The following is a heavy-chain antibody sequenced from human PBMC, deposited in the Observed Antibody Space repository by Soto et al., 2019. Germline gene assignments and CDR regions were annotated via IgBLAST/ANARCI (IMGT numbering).Heavy chain of an antibody. Sequence: PGGSLRLSCAASGFTFSSYAMSWVRQAPGKGLEWVSAISGSGGSTYYADSVKGRFTISRDNSKNTLYLQMNSLRAEDTAVYYCAKGLVGYSSSGYPVSSYHYYGMDGWGQGTTVTVSS. CDR3: AKGLVGYSSSGYPVSSYHYYGMDG. D-gene: IGHD6-13*01. V-gene: IGHV3-23*01. CDR1: GFTFSSYA. J-gene: IGHJ6*02. CDR2: ISGSGGST.